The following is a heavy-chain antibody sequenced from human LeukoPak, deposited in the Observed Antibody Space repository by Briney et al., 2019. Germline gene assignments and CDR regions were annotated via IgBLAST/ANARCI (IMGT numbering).Heavy chain of an antibody. CDR1: GGSISSSDYY. V-gene: IGHV4-39*07. CDR3: ARVTGSGSYPNWFDP. D-gene: IGHD3-10*01. J-gene: IGHJ5*02. CDR2: IYYSGST. Sequence: SETLSLTCTVSGGSISSSDYYWGWIRQPPGKGLEWIGSIYYSGSTYYNPSLKSRVTISVDTSKNQFSLKLSSVTAADTAVYYCARVTGSGSYPNWFDPWGQGTLVTVSS.